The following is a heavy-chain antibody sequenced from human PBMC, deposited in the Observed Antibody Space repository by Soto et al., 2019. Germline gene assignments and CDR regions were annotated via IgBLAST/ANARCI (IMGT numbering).Heavy chain of an antibody. J-gene: IGHJ6*02. Sequence: QVQLVQSGAEVKKPGASVNVSCKASGYTFTNYGFSWVRQAPGQRLEWMGWISAYNGNTNYAQKLQGRVTMTTDTSXRTADMVLRSLGSDDTAVYYCASSFTSSQWLSGMDVWGQGTPVTVSS. CDR2: ISAYNGNT. CDR1: GYTFTNYG. D-gene: IGHD2-2*01. V-gene: IGHV1-18*01. CDR3: ASSFTSSQWLSGMDV.